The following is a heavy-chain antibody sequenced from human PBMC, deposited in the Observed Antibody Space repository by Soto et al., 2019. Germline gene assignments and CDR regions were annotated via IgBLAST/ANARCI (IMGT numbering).Heavy chain of an antibody. J-gene: IGHJ4*02. D-gene: IGHD3-10*01. CDR2: IRNKANSYTT. Sequence: EVQLVESGGNLVQPGGSLRLSCAASGFTFSDHYMDWVRQAPGKGLEWVGRIRNKANSYTTNYAASVKGRFIISRDDSKNSLYLQVNSLKTEDTAVYYCTRVKLLGFGVAPRTNERASDYWGQGTLVTVSS. V-gene: IGHV3-72*01. CDR3: TRVKLLGFGVAPRTNERASDY. CDR1: GFTFSDHY.